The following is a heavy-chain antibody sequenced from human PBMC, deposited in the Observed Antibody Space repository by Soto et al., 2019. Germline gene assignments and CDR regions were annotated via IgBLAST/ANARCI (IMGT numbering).Heavy chain of an antibody. J-gene: IGHJ2*01. Sequence: GGSLRLSCAASGFTFSSYAMHWVRQAPGKGLEYVSAISRNGSSTYYANSVKGRFTISRDNSKNTLYLQMVSLRAEDMAVDDCAIVDPVGCRYGYWSVDLWGRGTLVTVSS. CDR1: GFTFSSYA. V-gene: IGHV3-64*01. CDR2: ISRNGSST. D-gene: IGHD5-18*01. CDR3: AIVDPVGCRYGYWSVDL.